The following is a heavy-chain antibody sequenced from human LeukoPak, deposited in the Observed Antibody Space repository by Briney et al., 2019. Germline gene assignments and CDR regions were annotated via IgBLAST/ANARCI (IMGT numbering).Heavy chain of an antibody. CDR3: ARPDYGDYGDP. Sequence: GGSLRLSYAASGFTFRSYNMHWVRQAPGKGLEWVAVIWYDGSNKYYADSVKGRFTISRDNSKNTLYLQMNSLRTDDTAVYYCARPDYGDYGDPWGQGTLVTVSS. CDR1: GFTFRSYN. J-gene: IGHJ5*02. V-gene: IGHV3-30-3*01. CDR2: IWYDGSNK. D-gene: IGHD4/OR15-4a*01.